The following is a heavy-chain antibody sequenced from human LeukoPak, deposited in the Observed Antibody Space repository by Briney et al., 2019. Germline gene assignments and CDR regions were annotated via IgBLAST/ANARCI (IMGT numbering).Heavy chain of an antibody. CDR3: ATSRSAMVEYYFDY. V-gene: IGHV4-34*01. Sequence: SETLSLTCAVYGGSFSGYYWSWIRQPPGKGLEWIGEINHSGSTNYNPSLKSRVTISVDTSKNQFSLKLSSVTAADTAVYYCATSRSAMVEYYFDYWGQGTLVTVSS. CDR2: INHSGST. CDR1: GGSFSGYY. J-gene: IGHJ4*02. D-gene: IGHD5-18*01.